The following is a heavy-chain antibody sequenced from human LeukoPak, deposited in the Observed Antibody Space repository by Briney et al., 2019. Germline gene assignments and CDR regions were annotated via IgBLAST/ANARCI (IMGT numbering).Heavy chain of an antibody. D-gene: IGHD2-2*01. Sequence: GASVKVSCKASGFTFTSYGISWVRQAPGQGLEWLGWISAYNGNTDYAQKFQGKVTMTTDTSTSTARMELRSLKSDDTAVYYCARVEAYCSRTSCHDYWGLGTLVTVSS. V-gene: IGHV1-18*01. CDR3: ARVEAYCSRTSCHDY. CDR1: GFTFTSYG. CDR2: ISAYNGNT. J-gene: IGHJ4*02.